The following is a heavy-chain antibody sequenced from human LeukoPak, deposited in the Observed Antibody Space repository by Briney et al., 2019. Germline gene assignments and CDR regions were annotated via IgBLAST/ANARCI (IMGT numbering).Heavy chain of an antibody. Sequence: PSETLSLTCTVSGGSISSYYWSWIRQPAGKGLEWIGRIYTSGSTNYNPSLKSRVTMSVDTSKNQFSLKLSSVTAADTAVYYCARGRVAARPYYYYYYYMDVWGKGTTVTVSS. V-gene: IGHV4-4*07. D-gene: IGHD6-6*01. CDR2: IYTSGST. CDR3: ARGRVAARPYYYYYYYMDV. J-gene: IGHJ6*03. CDR1: GGSISSYY.